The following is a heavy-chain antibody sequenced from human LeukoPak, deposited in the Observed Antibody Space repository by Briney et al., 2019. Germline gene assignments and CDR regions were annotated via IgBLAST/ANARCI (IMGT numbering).Heavy chain of an antibody. CDR2: ISYDGSNK. D-gene: IGHD2-2*01. J-gene: IGHJ6*03. CDR3: AKGIVVVPAARTLYYYYYMDV. CDR1: GFTFSSYG. V-gene: IGHV3-30*18. Sequence: GGSLRLSCAASGFTFSSYGMHWVRQAPGKGLEWVAVISYDGSNKYYADSVKGRFSISRDNSKNTLYLQMNSLRAEDTAVYYCAKGIVVVPAARTLYYYYYMDVWGKGTTVTVSS.